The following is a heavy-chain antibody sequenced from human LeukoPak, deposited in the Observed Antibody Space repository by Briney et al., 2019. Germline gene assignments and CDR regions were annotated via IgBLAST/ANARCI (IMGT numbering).Heavy chain of an antibody. CDR1: GGSISSYY. CDR3: ARDRGVRGVSFFDY. Sequence: SETLSLTCTVSGGSISSYYWSWIRQPPGKGLEWIGYIYYSGGTNYNPSLKSRVTISVDTSKNQFSLKLSSVTAADTAVYYCARDRGVRGVSFFDYWGQGTLVTVSS. V-gene: IGHV4-59*01. CDR2: IYYSGGT. D-gene: IGHD3-10*01. J-gene: IGHJ4*02.